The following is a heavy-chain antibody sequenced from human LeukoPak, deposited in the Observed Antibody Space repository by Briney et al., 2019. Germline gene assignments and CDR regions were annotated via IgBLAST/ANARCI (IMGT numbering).Heavy chain of an antibody. J-gene: IGHJ4*02. V-gene: IGHV3-23*01. CDR2: ISGSGGST. CDR1: GFTFSSYA. CDR3: AKKSEIVVVPSAMFDY. D-gene: IGHD2-2*01. Sequence: SGGSLRLSCAASGFTFSSYAMSWVRQAPGKGLEWVSAISGSGGSTYYADSVKGRFTISRDNSKNTLYLQMNSLRAEDTAVYYCAKKSEIVVVPSAMFDYWGQGTLVTVSS.